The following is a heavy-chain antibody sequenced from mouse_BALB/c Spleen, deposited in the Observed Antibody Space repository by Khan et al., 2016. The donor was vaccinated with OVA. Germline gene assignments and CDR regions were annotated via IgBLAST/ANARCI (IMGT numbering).Heavy chain of an antibody. CDR3: ARIASYWYSDV. CDR1: GYTFTNYG. Sequence: QIQLVQSGPELKKPGVTVKISCKASGYTFTNYGMNWVKQAPGKGLKWMGWINTYTGEPTYADDFKGRFAFSLETSASTAYLQINNLKNGDMATYFCARIASYWYSDVWGAGSTVTVSS. CDR2: INTYTGEP. V-gene: IGHV9-1*02. J-gene: IGHJ1*01.